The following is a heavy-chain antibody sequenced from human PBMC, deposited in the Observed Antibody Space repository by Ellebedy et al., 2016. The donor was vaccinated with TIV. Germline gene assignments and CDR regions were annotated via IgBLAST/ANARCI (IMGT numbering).Heavy chain of an antibody. Sequence: GESLKISCAASGFTFSNYCMSWVRQAPGKGLEWVANIKQGGSEIHYADSVKGRFTISRDNAKSSLYLQMNSLRAEDTAVYYCAREYYYGMDVWGQGTTVTVSS. V-gene: IGHV3-7*01. CDR1: GFTFSNYC. CDR3: AREYYYGMDV. J-gene: IGHJ6*02. CDR2: IKQGGSEI.